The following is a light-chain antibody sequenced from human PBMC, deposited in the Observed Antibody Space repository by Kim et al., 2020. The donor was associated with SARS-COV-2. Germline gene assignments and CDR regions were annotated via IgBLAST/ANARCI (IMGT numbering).Light chain of an antibody. J-gene: IGLJ2*01. Sequence: PGKTARITCSGDAMPKQYAYWYQQKPGQAPVLVIYKDRERPSGIPERFSGSSSGTTVTLTISGVQAEDEADYYCQSADSSGTYVVFGGGTQLTVL. V-gene: IGLV3-25*03. CDR2: KDR. CDR3: QSADSSGTYVV. CDR1: AMPKQY.